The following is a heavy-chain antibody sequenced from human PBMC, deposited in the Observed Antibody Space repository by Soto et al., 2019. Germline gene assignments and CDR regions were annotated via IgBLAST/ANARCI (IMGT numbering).Heavy chain of an antibody. CDR2: ISYDGSNK. CDR3: AKDGSGYPHYYYYYGMDV. D-gene: IGHD3-22*01. CDR1: GFTFSSYG. V-gene: IGHV3-30*18. J-gene: IGHJ6*02. Sequence: PGGSLRLSCAASGFTFSSYGMHWVRQAPGKGLEWVAVISYDGSNKYYADPVKGRFTISRDNSKNTLYLQMNSLRAEDTAVYYCAKDGSGYPHYYYYYGMDVWGQGTTVTVSS.